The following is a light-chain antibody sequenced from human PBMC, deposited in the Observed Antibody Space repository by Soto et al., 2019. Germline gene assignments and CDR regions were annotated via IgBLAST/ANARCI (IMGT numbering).Light chain of an antibody. J-gene: IGLJ1*01. CDR3: QSADSSGTYYV. CDR1: ALPKQY. V-gene: IGLV3-25*02. Sequence: SYELTQPPSVLVSPGQTARITCSGDALPKQYAYWYQQKPGQAPVLVIYKDSERPSGIPERFSGSSSGTTVTLTISGVQVEDEADYYCQSADSSGTYYVFGTGTKVTVL. CDR2: KDS.